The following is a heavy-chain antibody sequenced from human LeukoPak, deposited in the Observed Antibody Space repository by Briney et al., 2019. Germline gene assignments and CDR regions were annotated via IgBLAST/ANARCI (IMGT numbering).Heavy chain of an antibody. J-gene: IGHJ3*02. Sequence: ASVKVSCKASGYTFTDYYIHWVRQAPGHGLEWMGWVNPHSGGTNYAQKFQGRVTMTRDTSISTAYMELSRLRSDDTAVYYCARSYAFDIWGQGTMVTVSS. CDR3: ARSYAFDI. CDR1: GYTFTDYY. V-gene: IGHV1-2*02. CDR2: VNPHSGGT.